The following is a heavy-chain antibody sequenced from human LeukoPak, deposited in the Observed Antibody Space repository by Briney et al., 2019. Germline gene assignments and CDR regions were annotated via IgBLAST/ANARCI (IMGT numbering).Heavy chain of an antibody. CDR2: VYQSGTT. J-gene: IGHJ4*02. V-gene: IGHV4-38-2*02. CDR3: ARIFIRNGYSSYFDC. D-gene: IGHD5-18*01. Sequence: PSETLSLTCTVSGFSISSGHYWGWVRQPPGAGLEWIGSVYQSGTTYYNPSLKSRVTTSVDMSKNQFSLRLRRVTAADTAVYYCARIFIRNGYSSYFDCWGQGTLVTVSS. CDR1: GFSISSGHY.